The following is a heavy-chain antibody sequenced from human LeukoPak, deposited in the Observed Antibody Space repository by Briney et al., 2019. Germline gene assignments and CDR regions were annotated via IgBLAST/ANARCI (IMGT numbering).Heavy chain of an antibody. Sequence: TSETLSLTCAVSGGSVSSGDYYWSWIRQPPGKGLEWIAYIYYSGSTSYNPSLKSRVTISVDTSKNQFSLKLSSVTAADTAVYYCARSALYGDYEGYFDYWGQGTLVTVSS. CDR3: ARSALYGDYEGYFDY. CDR1: GGSVSSGDYY. J-gene: IGHJ4*02. V-gene: IGHV4-61*08. D-gene: IGHD4-17*01. CDR2: IYYSGST.